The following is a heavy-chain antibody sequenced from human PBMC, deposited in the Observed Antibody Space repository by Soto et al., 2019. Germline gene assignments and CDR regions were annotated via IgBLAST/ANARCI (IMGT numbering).Heavy chain of an antibody. CDR2: ISSSSSYI. V-gene: IGHV3-21*01. CDR1: GFTFSSYS. J-gene: IGHJ4*02. Sequence: XXSLRLSFAASGFTFSSYSMHWVPQAPGKGLELVSSISSSSSYIYYADSVKGRFTISRDNAKNSLYLQMNRMRAEDTAVYYCARGCSYGYRRAYWGQGTLVTVSS. CDR3: ARGCSYGYRRAY. D-gene: IGHD5-18*01.